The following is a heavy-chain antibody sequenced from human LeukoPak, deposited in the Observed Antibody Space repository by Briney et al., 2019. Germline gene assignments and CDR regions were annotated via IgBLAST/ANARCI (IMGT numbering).Heavy chain of an antibody. Sequence: GGSLRLSCAASGFTFSSYGMHWVRQAPGKGLEWVSVIYRGGSTYYADSVKGRFTMSRDNSKNTVFLQMDSLRADDTAVYYCARDRGAAAGNWGQGTLVTVSS. D-gene: IGHD6-13*01. V-gene: IGHV3-53*01. J-gene: IGHJ4*02. CDR3: ARDRGAAAGN. CDR1: GFTFSSYG. CDR2: IYRGGST.